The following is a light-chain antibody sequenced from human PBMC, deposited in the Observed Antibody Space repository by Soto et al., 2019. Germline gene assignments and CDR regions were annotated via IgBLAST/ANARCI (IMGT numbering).Light chain of an antibody. V-gene: IGLV2-8*01. CDR1: SSDVGAYNY. Sequence: QSALTQPPSASGSPGQSGTISCTGTSSDVGAYNYVSWDQQHAGKAPKLVIYEFTKRPSGVPDRYSGSKSANTASLTVSGLQAEDEADYYCSSFASSNTWVFGGGTKLTVL. J-gene: IGLJ3*02. CDR3: SSFASSNTWV. CDR2: EFT.